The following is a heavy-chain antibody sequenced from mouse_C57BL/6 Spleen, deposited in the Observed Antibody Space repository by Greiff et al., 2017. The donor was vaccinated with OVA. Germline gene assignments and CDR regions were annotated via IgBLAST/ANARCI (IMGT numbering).Heavy chain of an antibody. Sequence: EVQLKESGPGLAKPSQTLSLTCSVTGYSITSDYWNWIRKFPGHKLEYMGYISSSGSTYNNPSLKSRISITRDTSKNQYYRQLNSVTTEDTATYYCARSASYSNYLDYWGQGTTLTVSS. J-gene: IGHJ2*01. CDR1: GYSITSDY. V-gene: IGHV3-8*01. CDR2: ISSSGST. CDR3: ARSASYSNYLDY. D-gene: IGHD2-5*01.